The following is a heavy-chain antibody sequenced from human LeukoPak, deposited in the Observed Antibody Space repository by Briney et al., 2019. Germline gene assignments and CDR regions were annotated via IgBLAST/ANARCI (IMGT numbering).Heavy chain of an antibody. CDR1: GFTFSSYA. Sequence: GSLRLSCAASGFTFSSYAMSWVRQAPGKGLEWIGYIYYSGSTNYNPSLKSRVTISVDTSKNQFSLKLSSVTAADTAVYYCARDTAGARLGSGFDYWGQGTLVTVSS. J-gene: IGHJ4*02. D-gene: IGHD1-26*01. CDR2: IYYSGST. V-gene: IGHV4-59*01. CDR3: ARDTAGARLGSGFDY.